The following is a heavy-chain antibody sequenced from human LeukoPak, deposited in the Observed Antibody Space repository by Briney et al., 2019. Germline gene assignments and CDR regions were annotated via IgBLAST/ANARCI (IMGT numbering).Heavy chain of an antibody. V-gene: IGHV1-2*02. J-gene: IGHJ4*02. CDR2: INPNSGDT. D-gene: IGHD3-9*01. CDR3: ARDRYIADY. CDR1: GYTFTGYY. Sequence: ASVKVSCKASGYTFTGYYMHWVRQAPGQGPEWMGCINPNSGDTTYAQTFQGRVTMTRDTSIRTAYMELSRLTSDDTAVYFCARDRYIADYWGQGTLVTVSS.